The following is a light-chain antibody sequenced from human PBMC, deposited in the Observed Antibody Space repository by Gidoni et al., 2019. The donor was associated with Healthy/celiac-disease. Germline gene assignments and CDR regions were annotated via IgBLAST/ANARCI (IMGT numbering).Light chain of an antibody. CDR2: WAS. CDR3: QQYYSTRT. Sequence: DIVMTQSPDSLAVSLGERANINCKSSQSVLYSSNNKNYLAWYQQKPGHPPKLLIYWASTRESGVPDRFSGSGSGTDFTLTISSLQAEDVAVYYCQQYYSTRTFGQGTKVEIK. CDR1: QSVLYSSNNKNY. J-gene: IGKJ1*01. V-gene: IGKV4-1*01.